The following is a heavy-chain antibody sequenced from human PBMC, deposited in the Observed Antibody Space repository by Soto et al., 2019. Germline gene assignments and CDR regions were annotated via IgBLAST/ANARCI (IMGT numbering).Heavy chain of an antibody. CDR2: IHPSGGGT. J-gene: IGHJ4*02. CDR3: ARGGHIAVVTASFDN. CDR1: GYTFNTYY. V-gene: IGHV1-46*02. D-gene: IGHD2-21*02. Sequence: QVQLVQSGAEVTKPGASVKVSCKPSGYTFNTYYLHWLRQAPGQALEWMGLIHPSGGGTTYAQKFMGRVTVTRDTSTTTVFMELSSLRSDDTAVYYCARGGHIAVVTASFDNWGQGTLVTVSS.